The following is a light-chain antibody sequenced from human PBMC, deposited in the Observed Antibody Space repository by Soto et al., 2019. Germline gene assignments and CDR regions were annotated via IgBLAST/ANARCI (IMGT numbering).Light chain of an antibody. V-gene: IGLV1-40*01. CDR2: GNS. CDR1: SSNIGAGYD. Sequence: QLVLTQPPSVSGAPGQRVTISCTGSSSNIGAGYDVHWYQQLPGTAPKLLIYGNSNRPSGVPDRFSGSKSGTSASLAITGLQAEDEADYYCRSYDSSLSGVVFGGGTKVTVL. CDR3: RSYDSSLSGVV. J-gene: IGLJ2*01.